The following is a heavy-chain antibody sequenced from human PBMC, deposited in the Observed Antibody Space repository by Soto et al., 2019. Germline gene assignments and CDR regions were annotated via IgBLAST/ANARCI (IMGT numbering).Heavy chain of an antibody. CDR2: ISAHNGNK. Sequence: AKIGSTACRYTVTIYDVGGVRKAPGQGLEWMAWISAHNGNKNYAEKFQGRVTMTTDTSTSTAYMEVRSLRSDDTAVYYCARGLQPYFGMDVWGQGTTVPVS. CDR3: ARGLQPYFGMDV. V-gene: IGHV1-18*01. D-gene: IGHD1-1*01. J-gene: IGHJ6*02. CDR1: RYTVTIYD.